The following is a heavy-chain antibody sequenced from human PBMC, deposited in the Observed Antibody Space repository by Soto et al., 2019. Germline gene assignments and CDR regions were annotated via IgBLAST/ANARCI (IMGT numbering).Heavy chain of an antibody. V-gene: IGHV1-24*01. J-gene: IGHJ4*02. Sequence: ASVKVSCKVSGYTLTELSMHWVRQAPGEGLEWMGGFDPEDGETIYAQKFQGRVTMTEDTSTDTAYMELSSLRSEDTAVYYCATGKYCTNGVCYTWPYYFDYWGQGTLVTVSS. CDR3: ATGKYCTNGVCYTWPYYFDY. D-gene: IGHD2-8*01. CDR2: FDPEDGET. CDR1: GYTLTELS.